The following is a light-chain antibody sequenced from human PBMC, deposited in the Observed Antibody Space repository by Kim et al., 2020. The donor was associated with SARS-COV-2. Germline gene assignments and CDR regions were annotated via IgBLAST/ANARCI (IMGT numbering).Light chain of an antibody. J-gene: IGLJ2*01. V-gene: IGLV3-1*01. CDR2: QDS. Sequence: VTPRQTASITCSGDKLGDKYACWHQQKPGQSPILVIYQDSKRPSGIPERFSGSNSGNTATLTISGTQAMDEAAYYCQAWDSSNVVFGGGTQLTVL. CDR1: KLGDKY. CDR3: QAWDSSNVV.